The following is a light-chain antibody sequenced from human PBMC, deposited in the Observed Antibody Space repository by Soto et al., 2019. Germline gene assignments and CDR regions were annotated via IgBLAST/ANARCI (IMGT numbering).Light chain of an antibody. V-gene: IGKV3-20*01. CDR2: VAS. J-gene: IGKJ5*01. CDR3: QQYGSSPIT. CDR1: QSVSSSY. Sequence: EIVLTQSPGTLSLSPGERATLSCRASQSVSSSYLAWYQQKPGLAPRLPIYVASSRATGIPARFSGSGSGTDFTLTISRLKPEHLAVYYCQQYGSSPITFGQGIRLEIK.